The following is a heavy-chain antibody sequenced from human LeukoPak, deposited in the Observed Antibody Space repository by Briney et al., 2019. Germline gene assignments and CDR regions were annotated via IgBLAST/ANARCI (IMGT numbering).Heavy chain of an antibody. CDR2: IGTAGDT. V-gene: IGHV3-13*01. D-gene: IGHD6-13*01. CDR1: GFTFSSYD. J-gene: IGHJ4*02. CDR3: AKVGQQQLVDY. Sequence: GGSLRLSCAASGFTFSSYDMHWVRQATGEGLEWVSAIGTAGDTYYPGSVKGRFTISRDNSKNTLYLQMNSLRAEDTAVYYCAKVGQQQLVDYWGQGTLVTVSS.